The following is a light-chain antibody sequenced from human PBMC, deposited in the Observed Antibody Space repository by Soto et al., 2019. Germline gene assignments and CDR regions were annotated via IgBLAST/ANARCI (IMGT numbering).Light chain of an antibody. CDR3: SSYTSSSTWV. J-gene: IGLJ3*02. Sequence: QSVLPQPASVSVAPGQSITISCTGTSSDVGGYNYVSWYQQHPGKAPKLMIYEVSNRPSGVSNRFSGSKSGNTASLTISGLQAEDEADYYCSSYTSSSTWVFGGGTKLTVL. CDR2: EVS. CDR1: SSDVGGYNY. V-gene: IGLV2-14*01.